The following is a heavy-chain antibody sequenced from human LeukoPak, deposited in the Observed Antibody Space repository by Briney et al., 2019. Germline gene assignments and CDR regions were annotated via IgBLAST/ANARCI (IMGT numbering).Heavy chain of an antibody. Sequence: GGSLRLSCAASGFSFSSYAMSWVRKAPGKGLEWVSTVSGNGESTFYADSVKGRFTISRANSKNTLYLQMNRLRADDMAIYYCAKEAYSGSSFDFWGQGTLVTVSS. CDR1: GFSFSSYA. CDR2: VSGNGEST. D-gene: IGHD6-6*01. CDR3: AKEAYSGSSFDF. V-gene: IGHV3-23*01. J-gene: IGHJ4*02.